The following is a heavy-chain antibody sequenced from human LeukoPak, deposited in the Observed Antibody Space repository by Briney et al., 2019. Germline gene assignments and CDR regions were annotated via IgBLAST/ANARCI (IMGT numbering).Heavy chain of an antibody. D-gene: IGHD7-27*01. CDR2: INYSGST. J-gene: IGHJ4*02. V-gene: IGHV4-59*01. CDR3: ARKNWGSDHYFDY. Sequence: ASETLSLTCTVSGGSICTYYWSWIRQSPGKGLEWIGYINYSGSTYYNPSLKSRVTISVDTSKNQFSLKLSSVTAADTAMYYCARKNWGSDHYFDYWGQGILDTVSS. CDR1: GGSICTYY.